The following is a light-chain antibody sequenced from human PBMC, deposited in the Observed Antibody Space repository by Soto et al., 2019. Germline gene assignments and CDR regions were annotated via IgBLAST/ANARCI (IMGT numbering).Light chain of an antibody. CDR3: MQALQTPRT. J-gene: IGKJ1*01. V-gene: IGKV2-28*01. CDR2: LSS. CDR1: QSLLYRNGYHY. Sequence: DIVMTQSPLSLSVTPGEPASISCRSSQSLLYRNGYHYLDWYLQKPGQSPQLLISLSSNRASGVPDRFSGSGSGTDFTLKISSVEAEDVGVYFCMQALQTPRTFGQGTKVEIK.